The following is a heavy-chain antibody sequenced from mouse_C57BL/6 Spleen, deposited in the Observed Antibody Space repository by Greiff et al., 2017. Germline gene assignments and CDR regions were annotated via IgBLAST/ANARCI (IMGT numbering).Heavy chain of an antibody. V-gene: IGHV1-62-2*01. CDR2: FYPGSGSI. D-gene: IGHD2-4*01. Sequence: QVQLKESGAELVKPGASVKLSCKASGYTFTEYTIHWVKQRSGQGLEWIGWFYPGSGSIKYNEKFKDKATLTADKSSSTVYMELSRLTSEDSAVYFCARHPYDYDVLYYAMDYWGQGTSVTVSS. J-gene: IGHJ4*01. CDR1: GYTFTEYT. CDR3: ARHPYDYDVLYYAMDY.